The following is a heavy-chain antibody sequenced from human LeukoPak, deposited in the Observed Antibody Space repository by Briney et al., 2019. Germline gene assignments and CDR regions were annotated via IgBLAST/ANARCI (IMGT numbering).Heavy chain of an antibody. CDR3: ASRGSLRAAFDY. J-gene: IGHJ4*02. Sequence: GGSLRLSCAASGFTFSSYSMNWVRQAPGKGLEWVSSISSSSSYIYYADSVKGRFTISRDNAKNSLYLQMNSLRAEDTAVYYCASRGSLRAAFDYWGQGTLVTVSS. CDR2: ISSSSSYI. V-gene: IGHV3-21*04. CDR1: GFTFSSYS. D-gene: IGHD3-10*01.